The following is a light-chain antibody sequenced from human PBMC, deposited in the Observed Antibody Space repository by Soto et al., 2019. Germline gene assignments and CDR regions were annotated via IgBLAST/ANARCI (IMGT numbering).Light chain of an antibody. CDR2: QAS. Sequence: DIQMTQSPSTLSASAGDRVTITCRASQSVYNTLAWYQQKPGNAPKLLIYQASSLETGVPSRFSGSGSGTEFTLTISSLQPDDFATYYCQQYNTYSTFGQGTKVDIK. J-gene: IGKJ1*01. V-gene: IGKV1-5*03. CDR3: QQYNTYST. CDR1: QSVYNT.